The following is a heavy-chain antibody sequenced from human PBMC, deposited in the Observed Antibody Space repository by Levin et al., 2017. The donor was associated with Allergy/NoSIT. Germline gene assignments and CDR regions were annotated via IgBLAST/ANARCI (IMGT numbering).Heavy chain of an antibody. J-gene: IGHJ3*02. CDR3: ARRDYVWGGYRHRAFDI. D-gene: IGHD3-16*02. CDR2: INHSGST. CDR1: GGSFSDYY. V-gene: IGHV4-34*01. Sequence: NASETLSLTCVVYGGSFSDYYWSWIRQPPGKGLEWIGEINHSGSTDYNPSLKSRVTISVDTSKNQFSLKLRSVTAADTAVYYCARRDYVWGGYRHRAFDIWGRGTMVTVSS.